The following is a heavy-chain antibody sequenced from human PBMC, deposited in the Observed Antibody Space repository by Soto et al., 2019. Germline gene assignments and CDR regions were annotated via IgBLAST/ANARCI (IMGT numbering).Heavy chain of an antibody. Sequence: SETLSLTCTVSGGSISSYYWSWIRQPPGKGLEWIGYIYYSGSTNYNPSLKSRVTISVDTSKNQFSLKLSSVTAADTAVYYCARDGIVGATLNSYYGMDVWGQGTTVTVSS. CDR2: IYYSGST. CDR3: ARDGIVGATLNSYYGMDV. CDR1: GGSISSYY. V-gene: IGHV4-59*01. D-gene: IGHD1-26*01. J-gene: IGHJ6*02.